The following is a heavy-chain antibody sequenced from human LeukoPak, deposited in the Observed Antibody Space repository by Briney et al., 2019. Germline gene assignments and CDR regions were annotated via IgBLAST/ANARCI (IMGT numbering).Heavy chain of an antibody. Sequence: SVKVSCKASGGTFSSYAISWVRQAPGQGLEWMGGIIPIFGTANYAQKFQGRVTITADESTSTAYMELSSLRSEDTAVYYCAGSGLVVPAAFVWCFDLWGRGTLVTVSS. D-gene: IGHD2-2*01. CDR2: IIPIFGTA. CDR1: GGTFSSYA. CDR3: AGSGLVVPAAFVWCFDL. V-gene: IGHV1-69*13. J-gene: IGHJ2*01.